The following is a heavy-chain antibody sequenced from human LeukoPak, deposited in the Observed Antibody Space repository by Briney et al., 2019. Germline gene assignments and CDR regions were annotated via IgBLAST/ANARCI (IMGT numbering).Heavy chain of an antibody. V-gene: IGHV3-9*01. D-gene: IGHD6-13*01. CDR3: AKGEAAGIAAAGKRFDP. CDR1: GFTFDDYA. J-gene: IGHJ5*02. CDR2: ISWNSGSI. Sequence: GGSLRLSCAASGFTFDDYAMHWVRQAPGKGLEWVSGISWNSGSIGYADSVKGRFTISRDNAKNSLYLQMNSLRAEDTALYYCAKGEAAGIAAAGKRFDPWGQGTLVTASS.